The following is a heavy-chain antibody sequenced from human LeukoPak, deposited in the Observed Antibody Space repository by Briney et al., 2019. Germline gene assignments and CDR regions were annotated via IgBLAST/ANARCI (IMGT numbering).Heavy chain of an antibody. CDR2: ISASGDST. CDR3: AILIAAAIDFDL. J-gene: IGHJ4*02. CDR1: GFTLNKYV. V-gene: IGHV3-23*01. Sequence: PGGSLRLSCAASGFTLNKYVMSWVRQAPGKGLEWVSSISASGDSTYYADSVKGRFTISRDNSMQMNSLRAEDTAVYFCAILIAAAIDFDLWGQGTLVTVSS. D-gene: IGHD5-12*01.